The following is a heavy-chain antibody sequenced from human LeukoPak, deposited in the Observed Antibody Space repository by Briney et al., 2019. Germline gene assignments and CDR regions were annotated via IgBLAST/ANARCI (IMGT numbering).Heavy chain of an antibody. D-gene: IGHD2/OR15-2a*01. V-gene: IGHV4-59*01. CDR1: GGSISSYY. Sequence: PSETVSLTCTVSGGSISSYYWSWIRQPPGKGLEWIGYIYYSGSTNYNPSLKSRVTISVDTSKNQFSLKLSSVTAADTAVYYCARGTTSYYYYMDVWGKGTTVTVSS. CDR3: ARGTTSYYYYMDV. CDR2: IYYSGST. J-gene: IGHJ6*03.